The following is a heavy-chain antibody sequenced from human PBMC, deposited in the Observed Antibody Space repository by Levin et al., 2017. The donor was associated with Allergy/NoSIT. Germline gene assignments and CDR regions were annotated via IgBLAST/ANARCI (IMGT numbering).Heavy chain of an antibody. CDR3: AREEVYYGSGNDYYGMDV. D-gene: IGHD3-10*01. CDR1: GGSISSYY. J-gene: IGHJ6*02. CDR2: IYTSGST. V-gene: IGHV4-4*07. Sequence: SETLSLTCTVSGGSISSYYWSWIRQPAGKGLEWIGRIYTSGSTNYNPSLKSRVTMLVDTSKNQFSLKLSSVTAADTAVYYCAREEVYYGSGNDYYGMDVWGQGTTVTVSS.